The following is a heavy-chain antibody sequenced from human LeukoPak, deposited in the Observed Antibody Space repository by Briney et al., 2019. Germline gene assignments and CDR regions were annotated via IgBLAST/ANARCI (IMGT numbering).Heavy chain of an antibody. D-gene: IGHD3-3*01. CDR1: GFTFSSYE. CDR2: ISSSGSTI. CDR3: ARGDDFWSGPGYYMDV. Sequence: GGSLRLSCAASGFTFSSYEMNWVRQAPGKGLEWVSYISSSGSTIYYADSVKGRFTISRDNAKNSLYLQMNSLRAEDTAVYYCARGDDFWSGPGYYMDVWGKGTTVTVSS. V-gene: IGHV3-48*03. J-gene: IGHJ6*03.